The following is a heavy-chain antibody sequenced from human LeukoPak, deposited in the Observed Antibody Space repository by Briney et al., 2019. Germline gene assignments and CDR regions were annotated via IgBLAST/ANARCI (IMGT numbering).Heavy chain of an antibody. D-gene: IGHD4-11*01. CDR3: AGEASTPSAYYFDY. V-gene: IGHV3-53*01. Sequence: GGSLRLSCAASGFTVSSNYMSWVRQAPGKGLEWVSVIYSGGSTYYADSVKGRFTISRDNSKNTLYLQMNSLRAEDTAVYYCAGEASTPSAYYFDYWGQGTLVTVSS. J-gene: IGHJ4*02. CDR2: IYSGGST. CDR1: GFTVSSNY.